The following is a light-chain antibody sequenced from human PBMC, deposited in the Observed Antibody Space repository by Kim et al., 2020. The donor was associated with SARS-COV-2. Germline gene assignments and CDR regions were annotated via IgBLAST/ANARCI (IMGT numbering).Light chain of an antibody. CDR3: PQFGDSPPLT. CDR2: GAS. Sequence: EIVLTQSPGTLSLSPGERATLSCRASQSVASSKLAWYQQKPGQPPRLVIYGASSRATGIPDRFSGGGSGTDFTLTISTLEPEDFAVYYCPQFGDSPPLTFVQGTPLEIK. V-gene: IGKV3-20*01. J-gene: IGKJ5*01. CDR1: QSVASSK.